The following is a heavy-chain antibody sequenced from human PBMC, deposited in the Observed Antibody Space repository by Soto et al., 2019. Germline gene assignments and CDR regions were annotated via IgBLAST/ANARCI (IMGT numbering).Heavy chain of an antibody. D-gene: IGHD2-2*01. CDR3: TRDNPVVPPYYFDY. CDR1: GISFYDYA. J-gene: IGHJ4*02. CDR2: ISSTTNYI. V-gene: IGHV3-21*03. Sequence: AGSLRISCVVSGISFYDYAIHWVRQVPGKGLEWVSSISSTTNYIYYGDSVKGRFTISRDDSKSIAYLQMNSLKTEDTAVYYCTRDNPVVPPYYFDYWGQGTLVTVSS.